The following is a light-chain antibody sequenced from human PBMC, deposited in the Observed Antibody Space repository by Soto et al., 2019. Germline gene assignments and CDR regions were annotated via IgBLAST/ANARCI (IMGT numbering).Light chain of an antibody. CDR2: EDN. Sequence: NFLLTQPHSVSESPGKTVTISCTRSSGSIGSNYVQWYQQRPGSAPTTVIYEDNQRPSGVPDRFSGSIDSSSNSASLTISGLQTEDEADYYCQSYDSSNHWVFGGGTKLTVL. CDR3: QSYDSSNHWV. J-gene: IGLJ3*02. CDR1: SGSIGSNY. V-gene: IGLV6-57*03.